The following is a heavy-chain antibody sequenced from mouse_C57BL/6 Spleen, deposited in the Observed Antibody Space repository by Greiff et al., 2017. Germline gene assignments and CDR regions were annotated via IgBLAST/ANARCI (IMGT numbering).Heavy chain of an antibody. D-gene: IGHD2-1*01. CDR2: IDPETGGT. CDR3: TREGPYYGNYCFAY. Sequence: QVQLQQSGAELVRPGASVTLSCKASGYTFTDYEMHWVKQTPVHGLEWIGAIDPETGGTAYNQKFKGKAILTADKSSSTAYMELRSLTSEDSAVYYCTREGPYYGNYCFAYWGQGTLVTVSA. CDR1: GYTFTDYE. J-gene: IGHJ3*01. V-gene: IGHV1-15*01.